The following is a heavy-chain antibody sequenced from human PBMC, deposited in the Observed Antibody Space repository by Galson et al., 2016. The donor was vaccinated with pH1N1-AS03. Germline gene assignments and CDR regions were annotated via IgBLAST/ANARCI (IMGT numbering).Heavy chain of an antibody. CDR2: ISFDGTNK. D-gene: IGHD3/OR15-3a*01. V-gene: IGHV3-30*18. J-gene: IGHJ4*02. CDR3: ANDFNYDFWSGYSFY. CDR1: GFTISNFG. Sequence: SLRLSCAASGFTISNFGMLWVRQAPGQGLEWVAIISFDGTNKYYADSVKGRFSISRDNSKNTLFLQMSALRAEDTAVYSCANDFNYDFWSGYSFYWGQGALVTVSS.